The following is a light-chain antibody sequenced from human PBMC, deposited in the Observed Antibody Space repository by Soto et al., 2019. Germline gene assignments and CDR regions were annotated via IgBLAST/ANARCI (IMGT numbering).Light chain of an antibody. CDR2: DAS. CDR1: QSVSSY. Sequence: EIVLTQSPATLSLSPGERATLSCRASQSVSSYLAWYQRKPGQAPRLLIYDASNRATGIPARFSGSGSGTDFTLTISSLEPEDFAFYYCLQRSNWPPIFTFGPGTKVDIK. J-gene: IGKJ3*01. V-gene: IGKV3-11*01. CDR3: LQRSNWPPIFT.